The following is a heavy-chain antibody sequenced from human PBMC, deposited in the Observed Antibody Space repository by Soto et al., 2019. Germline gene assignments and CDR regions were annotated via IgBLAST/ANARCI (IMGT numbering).Heavy chain of an antibody. Sequence: ASVKVSCKASGYTFTSYGISWVRQAPGQGLEWMGWISAYNGNTNYAQKLQGRVTMTTDTSTSTAYMELRSLRSDDTAVYYCARDLVPHFVLRFLEWLSTAPNDAFDIWGQGTMVTVSS. J-gene: IGHJ3*02. CDR2: ISAYNGNT. CDR1: GYTFTSYG. D-gene: IGHD3-3*01. V-gene: IGHV1-18*01. CDR3: ARDLVPHFVLRFLEWLSTAPNDAFDI.